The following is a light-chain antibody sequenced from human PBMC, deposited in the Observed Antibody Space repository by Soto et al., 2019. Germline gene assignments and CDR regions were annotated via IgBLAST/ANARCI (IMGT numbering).Light chain of an antibody. V-gene: IGKV3-15*01. CDR3: QKYNTWVRT. J-gene: IGKJ1*01. Sequence: EIVMTQSPATLSVSPGERATLSCRASQSVSDNLAWYQQKPGQAPRLLIYNAYSRATGVPARFSGSRSGTEFTLTISSLQSEDFAVYYCQKYNTWVRTFGQGTRVEIK. CDR1: QSVSDN. CDR2: NAY.